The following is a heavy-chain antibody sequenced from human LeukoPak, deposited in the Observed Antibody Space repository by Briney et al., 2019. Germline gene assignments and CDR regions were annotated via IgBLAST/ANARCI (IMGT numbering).Heavy chain of an antibody. CDR2: IIPIFGTA. V-gene: IGHV1-69*05. CDR3: ASDSYGALDY. CDR1: GGTFSSYA. Sequence: ASVKVSCKASGGTFSSYAISWVRQAPGQGLEWMGRIIPIFGTANYAQKFQDRLTITTDESTSTAYMELSSLRSEDTAVYYCASDSYGALDYWGQGTLVTVSS. J-gene: IGHJ4*02. D-gene: IGHD4-17*01.